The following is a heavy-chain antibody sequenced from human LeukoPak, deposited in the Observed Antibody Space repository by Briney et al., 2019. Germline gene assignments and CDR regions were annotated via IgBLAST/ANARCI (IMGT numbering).Heavy chain of an antibody. Sequence: GGSLRLSCAASGFTFSSYAMSWVRQAPGQGLEWVASIKEDGSEKHYVDSVKGRFTISRDNGKNSLYLQMNSLRAEDTAVYYCARDSGWWRFDFWGQGTLVTVSS. J-gene: IGHJ4*02. CDR1: GFTFSSYA. CDR2: IKEDGSEK. D-gene: IGHD6-13*01. V-gene: IGHV3-7*03. CDR3: ARDSGWWRFDF.